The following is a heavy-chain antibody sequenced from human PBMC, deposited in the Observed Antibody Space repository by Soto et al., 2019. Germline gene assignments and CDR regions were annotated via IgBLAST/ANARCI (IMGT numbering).Heavy chain of an antibody. CDR2: IYPGDSDT. D-gene: IGHD2-8*02. V-gene: IGHV5-51*01. Sequence: GEALKISCQGSGYAFISYWIALVRQMPVKVLEWMGIIYPGDSDTRYSPSFQGQVTISVDKSITTAYLQWSSLKASDTAMYYCARGYCTATICDPWFDPWAQGTLVTSP. J-gene: IGHJ5*02. CDR1: GYAFISYW. CDR3: ARGYCTATICDPWFDP.